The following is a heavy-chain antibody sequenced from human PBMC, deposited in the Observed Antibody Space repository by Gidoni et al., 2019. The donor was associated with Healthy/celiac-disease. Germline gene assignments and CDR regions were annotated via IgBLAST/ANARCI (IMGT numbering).Heavy chain of an antibody. Sequence: EVQLVESGGGLVQPGGSLRLSCSASGYTFSSYAMHWVRQAPGKGLEYVSAISSNGGSTYYADSVKGRFTISRDNSKNTLYLQMSSLRAEDTAVYYCVKLPGSGHDYWGQGTLVTVSS. CDR1: GYTFSSYA. V-gene: IGHV3-64D*06. D-gene: IGHD7-27*01. CDR3: VKLPGSGHDY. J-gene: IGHJ4*02. CDR2: ISSNGGST.